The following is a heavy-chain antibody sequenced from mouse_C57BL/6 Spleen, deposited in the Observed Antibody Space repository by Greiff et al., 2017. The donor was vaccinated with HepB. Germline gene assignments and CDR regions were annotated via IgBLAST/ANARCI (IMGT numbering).Heavy chain of an antibody. CDR2: INYDGSST. CDR3: ARDGDRGDAMDY. Sequence: EVMLVESEGGLVQPGSSMKLSCTASGFTFSDYYMAWVRQVPEKGLEWVANINYDGSSTYYLDSLKSRFIISRDNAKNILYLQMSSLKSEDTATYYCARDGDRGDAMDYWGQGTSVTVSS. J-gene: IGHJ4*01. CDR1: GFTFSDYY. V-gene: IGHV5-16*01.